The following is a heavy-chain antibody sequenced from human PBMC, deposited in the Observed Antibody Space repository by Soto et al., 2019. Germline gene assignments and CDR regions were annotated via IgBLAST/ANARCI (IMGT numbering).Heavy chain of an antibody. CDR1: GGTFSSYA. Sequence: SVKVSCKASGGTFSSYAISWVRQAPGQGLEWMGGIIPIFGTANYAQKFQGRVTITADESTSTAYMELSSLRSEDTAVYYCARDFGYCSRTSCYSRYAFDIWGQGTMVTVSS. CDR3: ARDFGYCSRTSCYSRYAFDI. J-gene: IGHJ3*02. D-gene: IGHD2-2*01. CDR2: IIPIFGTA. V-gene: IGHV1-69*13.